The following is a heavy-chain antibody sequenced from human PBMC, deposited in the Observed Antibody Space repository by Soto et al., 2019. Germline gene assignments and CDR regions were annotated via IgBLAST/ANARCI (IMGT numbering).Heavy chain of an antibody. CDR3: AREGRLGSGFDY. V-gene: IGHV3-30-3*01. CDR2: ISYDGSNK. Sequence: QVQLVESGGGVVQPGRSLRLSCAASGFIFSSYAMHWVRQAPGKGLEWVAVISYDGSNKYYADSVKGRFTISRDNSKNILHLQMNSLRAEDTAVYYCAREGRLGSGFDYWGQGTLVTVSS. J-gene: IGHJ4*02. CDR1: GFIFSSYA. D-gene: IGHD6-25*01.